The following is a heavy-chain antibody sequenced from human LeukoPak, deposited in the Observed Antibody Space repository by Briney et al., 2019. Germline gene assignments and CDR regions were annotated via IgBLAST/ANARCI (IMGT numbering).Heavy chain of an antibody. CDR3: ARGRLWFGDFYYFDY. CDR2: IYSGGSR. CDR1: GFTVISNY. D-gene: IGHD3-10*01. V-gene: IGHV3-53*01. J-gene: IGHJ4*02. Sequence: GGSLRLSCAASGFTVISNYMSWVRQAPGKALERVSVIYSGGSRYYADSVKGRFTISRDNSKNTLYLQMNSLRAEDTAVYYCARGRLWFGDFYYFDYWGQGTLVTVSS.